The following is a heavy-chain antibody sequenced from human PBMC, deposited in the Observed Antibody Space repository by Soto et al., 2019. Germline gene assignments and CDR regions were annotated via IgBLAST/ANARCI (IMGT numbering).Heavy chain of an antibody. CDR3: AKEQLAMTVVVADYFDS. CDR2: ISYDGGSK. CDR1: GFNFSTYG. Sequence: QVQLVESGGGVVQPGKSLRLSCAASGFNFSTYGIHWVRQAPGKGLEWVALISYDGGSKYYGDSVKGRFIISRDNSHNAVSLHMNSLRADDTAVYFCAKEQLAMTVVVADYFDSWGQGTLVTVSS. J-gene: IGHJ4*02. V-gene: IGHV3-30*18. D-gene: IGHD3-22*01.